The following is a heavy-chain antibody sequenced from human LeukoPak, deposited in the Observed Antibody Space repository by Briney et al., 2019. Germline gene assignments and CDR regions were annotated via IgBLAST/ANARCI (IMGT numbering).Heavy chain of an antibody. CDR2: IYYSGST. CDR3: ARVEAYCGGDCHGDY. Sequence: SETLSLTCTVSGSSISSYYWSWIRQPPGKGLEWIGYIYYSGSTNYNPSLKSRVTISVDTSKNQFSLKLSSVTAADTAVYYCARVEAYCGGDCHGDYWGQGTLVTVSS. J-gene: IGHJ4*02. CDR1: GSSISSYY. V-gene: IGHV4-59*01. D-gene: IGHD2-21*02.